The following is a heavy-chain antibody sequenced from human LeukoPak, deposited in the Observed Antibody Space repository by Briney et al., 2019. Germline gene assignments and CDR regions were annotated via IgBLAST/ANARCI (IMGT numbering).Heavy chain of an antibody. CDR2: ISYDGSNK. CDR3: ARDSFSGSYLFDY. CDR1: GFTFTTFW. D-gene: IGHD1-26*01. J-gene: IGHJ4*02. Sequence: GGSLRLSCATSGFTFTTFWMHWVRQAPGKGLEWVAVISYDGSNKYYADSVKGRFTISRDNSKNTLYLQMNSLRAEDTAVYYCARDSFSGSYLFDYWGQGTLVTVSS. V-gene: IGHV3-30*03.